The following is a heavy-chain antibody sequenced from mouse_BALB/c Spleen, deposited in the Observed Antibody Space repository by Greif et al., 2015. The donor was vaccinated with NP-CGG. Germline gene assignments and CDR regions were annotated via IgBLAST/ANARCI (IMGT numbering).Heavy chain of an antibody. CDR3: ARRDLLEGYAMDY. Sequence: EVKLQESGPELVKPGASVKMSCKASGYTFTSYVMHWVKQKPGQGLEWIGYINPYNDGTKYNEKFKGKATLTSDKSSSTAYMELSSLTSEDSAVYYCARRDLLEGYAMDYWGQGTSVTVSS. CDR2: INPYNDGT. J-gene: IGHJ4*01. D-gene: IGHD2-10*01. CDR1: GYTFTSYV. V-gene: IGHV1-14*01.